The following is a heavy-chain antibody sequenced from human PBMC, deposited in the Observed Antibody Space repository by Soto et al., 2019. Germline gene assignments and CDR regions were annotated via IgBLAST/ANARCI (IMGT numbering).Heavy chain of an antibody. CDR1: GFSLSTSGVG. CDR3: AHGSGWLSDY. J-gene: IGHJ4*02. V-gene: IGHV2-5*02. D-gene: IGHD6-19*01. CDR2: LYWDDDN. Sequence: QITLKESGPTLVKPTQTLTLTCTFSGFSLSTSGVGVGWIRQPPGKALEWLALLYWDDDNRYNPSLRSRLTLPKDTSKNQVVPTMTNMDPVDTATYYCAHGSGWLSDYWGQGTLVTVSS.